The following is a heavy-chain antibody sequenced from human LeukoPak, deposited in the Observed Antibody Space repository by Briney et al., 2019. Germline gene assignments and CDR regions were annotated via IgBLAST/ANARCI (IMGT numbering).Heavy chain of an antibody. CDR1: GFTFSSYS. D-gene: IGHD4-17*01. CDR3: ASFATLRRAFDI. V-gene: IGHV3-21*01. Sequence: GGSLRLSCAASGFTFSSYSMNWVRQAPGKGLEWVSSISSSSSYIYYADSVKGRFTISRDNAKNSLHLQMNSLRAEDTAVYYCASFATLRRAFDIWGQGTMVTVSS. CDR2: ISSSSSYI. J-gene: IGHJ3*02.